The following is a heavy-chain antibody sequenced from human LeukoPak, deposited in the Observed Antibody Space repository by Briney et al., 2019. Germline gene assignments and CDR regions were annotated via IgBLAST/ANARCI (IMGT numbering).Heavy chain of an antibody. CDR2: IYTSGST. Sequence: PSETLSLTCTVSGGSISDYYWSWIRQPAGKGLEWIGRIYTSGSTHYNPSLKSRVTISVDTSKNQFSLKLSSVTAADTAVYYCARDQGQRPFDYWGQGTLVTVSS. CDR1: GGSISDYY. J-gene: IGHJ4*02. CDR3: ARDQGQRPFDY. V-gene: IGHV4-4*07.